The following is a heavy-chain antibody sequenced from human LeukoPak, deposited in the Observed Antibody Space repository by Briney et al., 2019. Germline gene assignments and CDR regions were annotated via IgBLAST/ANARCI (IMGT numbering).Heavy chain of an antibody. CDR2: IYHSGST. CDR3: ARKSSSWYGLMNY. CDR1: GGSISSSNW. Sequence: SGTLSLTCAVSGGSISSSNWWSWVRQPPGKGLEWIGEIYHSGSTNYNPSLKSRVTISLDKSKNRFSLRLSSVTAADTAVYYCARKSSSWYGLMNYWGQGTLVTVSS. D-gene: IGHD6-13*01. J-gene: IGHJ4*02. V-gene: IGHV4-4*02.